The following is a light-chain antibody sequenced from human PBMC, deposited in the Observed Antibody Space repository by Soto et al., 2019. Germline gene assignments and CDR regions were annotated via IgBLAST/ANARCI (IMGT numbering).Light chain of an antibody. CDR2: AAS. V-gene: IGKV1-27*01. J-gene: IGKJ1*01. CDR1: RDIDNS. CDR3: QKYNKAPWI. Sequence: DIQVTQSPPSLSASVGDRVTITCRASRDIDNSLAWYQQVPGKAPKLLIYAASTLQSGVPSRFRGSGSGTSFILTTTSLQPEDVATYYCQKYNKAPWIFGQGTKVEV.